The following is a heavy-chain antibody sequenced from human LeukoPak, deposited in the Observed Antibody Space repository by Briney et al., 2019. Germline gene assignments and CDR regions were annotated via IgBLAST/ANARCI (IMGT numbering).Heavy chain of an antibody. CDR2: ISSSNSYI. Sequence: GGSLRLSCAASGFTFSSYNMNWVRQAPGTGLEWVSSISSSNSYIYYADSLQGRFTISRDNAKNSLYLQMNSLRVEDTAVYYCARSIGGGAFDFWGQGTLVTVSS. CDR1: GFTFSSYN. V-gene: IGHV3-21*01. CDR3: ARSIGGGAFDF. D-gene: IGHD3-16*01. J-gene: IGHJ4*02.